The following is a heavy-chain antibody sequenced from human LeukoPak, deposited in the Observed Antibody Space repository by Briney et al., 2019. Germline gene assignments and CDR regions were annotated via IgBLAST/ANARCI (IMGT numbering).Heavy chain of an antibody. D-gene: IGHD6-6*01. V-gene: IGHV3-23*01. CDR1: GFTFSSYA. CDR2: ISGSGGST. CDR3: PKVLNRQLAARSAEDY. J-gene: IGHJ4*02. Sequence: PGGSLRLSCAASGFTFSSYAMSWVRQAPVKGLEWVSAISGSGGSTYYADSVKGRFTISRDNSKNTLYLQMDSLRAEDTAVYYCPKVLNRQLAARSAEDYWGQGTLVTVSS.